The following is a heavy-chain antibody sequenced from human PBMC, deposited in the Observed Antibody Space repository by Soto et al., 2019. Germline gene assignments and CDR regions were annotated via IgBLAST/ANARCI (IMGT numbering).Heavy chain of an antibody. J-gene: IGHJ4*02. CDR2: IWYDGSNK. V-gene: IGHV3-33*01. D-gene: IGHD6-19*01. CDR3: ARTNSSGFYFDY. Sequence: QVQLVESVGGVVQPGRSLRLSCAASGVTFSSYGMRWVRQAPGKGLEWVAVIWYDGSNKYYADSVKGRFTISRDNSKNTLYLQMNSLRAEDTAVYYCARTNSSGFYFDYWGQGTLVTVSS. CDR1: GVTFSSYG.